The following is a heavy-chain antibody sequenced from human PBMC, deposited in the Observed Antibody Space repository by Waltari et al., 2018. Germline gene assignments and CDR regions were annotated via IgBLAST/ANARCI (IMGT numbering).Heavy chain of an antibody. D-gene: IGHD2-15*01. Sequence: QVQVVESGGGVVQPGGSLRLSCAASGFTFRSYGMHWVRQAPCKGLEWVSFIAYDGRNEYYADSVKGRFTIARDNSKNTLHLQMNSLREDDTAVYHCAKDVASYCSGGSRYTLDSWGQGTPVTVSS. V-gene: IGHV3-30*02. J-gene: IGHJ4*02. CDR3: AKDVASYCSGGSRYTLDS. CDR1: GFTFRSYG. CDR2: IAYDGRNE.